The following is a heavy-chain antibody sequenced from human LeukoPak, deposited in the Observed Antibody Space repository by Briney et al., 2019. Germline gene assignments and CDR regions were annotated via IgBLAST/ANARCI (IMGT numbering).Heavy chain of an antibody. CDR2: IYYSGST. Sequence: PSQTLSLTCTVPGGSISSGGYYWSWIRQHPGKGLEWIGYIYYSGSTYYNPSLKSRVTISVDTSKNQFSLKLGSVTAADTAVYYCARGLGVFLTGYKVYWFDPWGQGTLVTVSS. CDR1: GGSISSGGYY. D-gene: IGHD3-9*01. V-gene: IGHV4-31*03. J-gene: IGHJ5*02. CDR3: ARGLGVFLTGYKVYWFDP.